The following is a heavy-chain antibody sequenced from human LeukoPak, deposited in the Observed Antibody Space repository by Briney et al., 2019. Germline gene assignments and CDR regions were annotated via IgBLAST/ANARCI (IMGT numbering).Heavy chain of an antibody. V-gene: IGHV3-23*01. CDR3: AKVIFNCSGGSCHYYFDY. CDR1: GFTFSSYA. CDR2: ISGSGGST. D-gene: IGHD2-15*01. J-gene: IGHJ4*02. Sequence: PGGSLRLSCAASGFTFSSYAMSWVRQAPGKGLEWVSAISGSGGSTYYADSVKGRFTISRDNSKNTLYLQMNSLRAEDTAVYYCAKVIFNCSGGSCHYYFDYWGQGTPVTVSS.